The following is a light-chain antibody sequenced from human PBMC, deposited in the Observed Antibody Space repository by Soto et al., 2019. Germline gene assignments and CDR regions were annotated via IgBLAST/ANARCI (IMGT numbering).Light chain of an antibody. Sequence: EIVLTQSPATLSLSPGERATLSFRASQSVSSNLSWYQQKPGQAPRLLIYGASTRATGIPARFSGSGSGTEFTLTISSLQSEDFAVYYCQQYNNWPLTFGQGTKVDIK. CDR3: QQYNNWPLT. V-gene: IGKV3-15*01. CDR2: GAS. J-gene: IGKJ1*01. CDR1: QSVSSN.